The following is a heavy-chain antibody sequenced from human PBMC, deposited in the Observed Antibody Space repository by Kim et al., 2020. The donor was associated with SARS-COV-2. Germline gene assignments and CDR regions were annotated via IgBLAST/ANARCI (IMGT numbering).Heavy chain of an antibody. Sequence: GGSLRLSCAASGFTFSSYGMHWVRQAPGKGLEWVAVIWYDGSNKYYADSVKGRFTISRDNSKNTLYLQMNSLRAEDTAVYYCARDPGYYDILTGYYSLGAFDIWGQGTMVTVSS. D-gene: IGHD3-9*01. CDR3: ARDPGYYDILTGYYSLGAFDI. J-gene: IGHJ3*02. V-gene: IGHV3-33*01. CDR1: GFTFSSYG. CDR2: IWYDGSNK.